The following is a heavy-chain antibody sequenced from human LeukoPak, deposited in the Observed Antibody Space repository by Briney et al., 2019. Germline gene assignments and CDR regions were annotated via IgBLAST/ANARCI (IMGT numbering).Heavy chain of an antibody. CDR3: ATSSWYRLAY. Sequence: GGSLRLSCAASGFTFSDSFMSWARQAPGKGLEWVGRSRNKADSYTAEYAASVKGRFTISRDESKNSPYLQISSLETEDAAVYYCATSSWYRLAYWGQGSLVTVSS. J-gene: IGHJ4*02. CDR2: SRNKADSYTA. D-gene: IGHD6-13*01. CDR1: GFTFSDSF. V-gene: IGHV3-72*01.